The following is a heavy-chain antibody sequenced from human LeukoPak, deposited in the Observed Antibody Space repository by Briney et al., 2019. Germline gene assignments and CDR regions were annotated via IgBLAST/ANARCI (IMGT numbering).Heavy chain of an antibody. CDR1: GYSFTSYW. V-gene: IGHV5-51*01. Sequence: PGESLKISWKGSGYSFTSYWIGWMRQMPGKGLEWMGIIYPGDSESRYSPSFQGQVTISADKSITTAYLQWSSLKASDTAMYYCARRRAGRPYDYWGQGTLVTVSS. D-gene: IGHD6-6*01. J-gene: IGHJ4*02. CDR3: ARRRAGRPYDY. CDR2: IYPGDSES.